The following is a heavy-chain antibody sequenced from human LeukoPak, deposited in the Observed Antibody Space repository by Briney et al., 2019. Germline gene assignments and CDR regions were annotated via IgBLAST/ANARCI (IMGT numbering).Heavy chain of an antibody. CDR2: ISGGGDRT. CDR3: ARDPWDDVSGFSGDY. CDR1: GFTFSTYA. Sequence: GGSLRLSCAASGFTFSTYAMSWVRQAPGKGLEWVSAISGGGDRTFYADSVEGRFTVSRDNSKNTLHLQMNSLRAEDTAEYYCARDPWDDVSGFSGDYWGRGTLVTVSS. J-gene: IGHJ4*02. V-gene: IGHV3-23*01. D-gene: IGHD3-22*01.